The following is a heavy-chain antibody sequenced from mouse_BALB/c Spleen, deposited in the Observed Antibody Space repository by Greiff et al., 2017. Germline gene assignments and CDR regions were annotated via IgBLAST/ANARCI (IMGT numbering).Heavy chain of an antibody. Sequence: EVQGVESGPGLVKPSQSLSLTCTVTGYSITSDYAWTWIRQFPGNKLEWMGYISYSGSTSYNPSLKSRISITRDTSKNQFFLQLNSVTTEDTATYYCAREAHDYFDYWGQGTTRTVSS. V-gene: IGHV3-2*02. J-gene: IGHJ2*01. CDR2: ISYSGST. CDR3: AREAHDYFDY. D-gene: IGHD1-3*01. CDR1: GYSITSDYA.